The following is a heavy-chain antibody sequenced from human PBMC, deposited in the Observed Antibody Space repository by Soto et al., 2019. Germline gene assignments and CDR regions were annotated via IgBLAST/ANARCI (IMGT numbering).Heavy chain of an antibody. CDR3: ARDCSSSSCSVWAY. CDR2: ITASGEKL. J-gene: IGHJ4*02. V-gene: IGHV3-23*01. Sequence: GGSLRLSCAASGFGLISYAITCCGQSPGKGLEWVSGITASGEKLYYADSVKGRFTVSRDNSKNTLYLQMHSLRADDTAVYYCARDCSSSSCSVWAYWGQGTLVTVSS. CDR1: GFGLISYA. D-gene: IGHD2-2*01.